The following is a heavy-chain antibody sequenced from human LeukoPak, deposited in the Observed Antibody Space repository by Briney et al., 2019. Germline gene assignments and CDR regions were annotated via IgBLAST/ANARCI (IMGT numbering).Heavy chain of an antibody. CDR2: IKQDGSET. CDR1: GFTFRSYW. V-gene: IGHV3-7*01. Sequence: GGSLRLSCAASGFTFRSYWMTWVRQSPGKELEWVANIKQDGSETYHVDSVKGRFTISRDNAKNSLYLQMNSLRAEDTAVYYCARSLEAPFDYWGQGTLATVSS. CDR3: ARSLEAPFDY. J-gene: IGHJ4*02.